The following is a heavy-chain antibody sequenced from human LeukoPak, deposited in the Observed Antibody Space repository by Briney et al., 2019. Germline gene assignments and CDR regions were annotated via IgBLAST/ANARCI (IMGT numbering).Heavy chain of an antibody. V-gene: IGHV3-21*01. CDR1: GFTFSSYS. Sequence: PGGSLRLSCAASGFTFSSYSMNWVRQAPGKGLEWVSSSSSGSNYIYHADSVQGRFTISRDYAKNSLYLQMDSLRAEDTAVYYCARDGSSWSREIDYWGQGTLVTVSS. J-gene: IGHJ4*02. D-gene: IGHD6-13*01. CDR3: ARDGSSWSREIDY. CDR2: SSSGSNYI.